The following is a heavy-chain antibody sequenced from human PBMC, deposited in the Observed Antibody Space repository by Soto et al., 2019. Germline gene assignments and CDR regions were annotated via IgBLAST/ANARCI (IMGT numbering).Heavy chain of an antibody. CDR1: GFTFSLYP. Sequence: EVKVLESGGGLVQPGGSLRLSCATSGFTFSLYPMNWVRQAPGKGLEWVSGISAGGDSTYYADSVKGRFTIFRDNSKNSVYLQMNSLRVEDTAVYYCARRFWGQGTLVTVSS. CDR2: ISAGGDST. V-gene: IGHV3-23*01. J-gene: IGHJ4*02. CDR3: ARRF.